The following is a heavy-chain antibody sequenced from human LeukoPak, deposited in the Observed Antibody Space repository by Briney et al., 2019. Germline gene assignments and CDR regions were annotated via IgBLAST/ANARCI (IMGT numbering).Heavy chain of an antibody. D-gene: IGHD2-15*01. CDR2: ISISSNFI. CDR3: ARAKMYCTGGSCYSDDAFDL. J-gene: IGHJ3*01. V-gene: IGHV3-21*01. CDR1: GFTCSNYS. Sequence: GGSLRLSCAASGFTCSNYSVHWVRQTPDKGLQWVSSISISSNFIYYAESLRGRISISRDNAKNSLSLQMNSLRAEDMALYYCARAKMYCTGGSCYSDDAFDLWGQGTMVTVSS.